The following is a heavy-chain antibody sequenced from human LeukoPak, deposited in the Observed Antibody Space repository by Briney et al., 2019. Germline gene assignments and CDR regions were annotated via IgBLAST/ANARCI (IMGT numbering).Heavy chain of an antibody. V-gene: IGHV4-4*07. CDR3: ARDIVYLIDEDYG. D-gene: IGHD4-17*01. J-gene: IGHJ4*02. CDR2: IHTSGST. CDR1: GGSFNSYY. Sequence: SETLSLTCTVSGGSFNSYYWSWLRQPAGKGLEWIGRIHTSGSTDYSPSLQSRVTISIDTSQKQFSLNLSSVTAADTAVYCCARDIVYLIDEDYGWGQGTLVTVSS.